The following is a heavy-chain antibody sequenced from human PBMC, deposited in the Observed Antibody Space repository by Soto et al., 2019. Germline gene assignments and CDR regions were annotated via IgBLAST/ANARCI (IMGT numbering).Heavy chain of an antibody. CDR1: GYTFTAYY. Sequence: QVQLVQSGTEVKKPGASVKVSCKASGYTFTAYYVHWVRQAPGQGLEWMGWINPNSGGTNYAQKFQGWVTLTRDTSISTAYMELSRLISDDTAVYYCARARANVAPNWLDPGGQGTLVIVSS. CDR3: ARARANVAPNWLDP. J-gene: IGHJ5*02. CDR2: INPNSGGT. V-gene: IGHV1-2*04. D-gene: IGHD5-12*01.